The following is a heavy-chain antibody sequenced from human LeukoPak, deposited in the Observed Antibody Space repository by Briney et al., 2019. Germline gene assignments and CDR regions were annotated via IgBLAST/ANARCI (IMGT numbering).Heavy chain of an antibody. V-gene: IGHV3-74*01. D-gene: IGHD6-13*01. Sequence: GGSLRLSCAASGFTFSYYWMHWVRQAPGKGLVWVSRVISDGSSTSYADSVKGRFTISRDNAKNTLSLQMNSLRAEDTAVYYCARDRSISAAGDTYWGQGTLVTVSS. CDR2: VISDGSST. J-gene: IGHJ4*02. CDR1: GFTFSYYW. CDR3: ARDRSISAAGDTY.